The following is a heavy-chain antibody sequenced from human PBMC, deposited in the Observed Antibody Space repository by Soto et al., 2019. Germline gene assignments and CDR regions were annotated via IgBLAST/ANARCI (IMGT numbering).Heavy chain of an antibody. CDR1: GYTCTTFG. CDR2: INACNGNA. J-gene: IGHJ1*01. Sequence: QVQLVQSGVEVKKPGASVEVSCKASGYTCTTFGITWVRQAPGQGLQWLGWINACNGNATYAQNLQGRVPMTTDPSTSTAYMELRSLRSDDTAVYYCARQNAEYFPNWGQGTLVTVS. V-gene: IGHV1-18*01. CDR3: ARQNAEYFPN.